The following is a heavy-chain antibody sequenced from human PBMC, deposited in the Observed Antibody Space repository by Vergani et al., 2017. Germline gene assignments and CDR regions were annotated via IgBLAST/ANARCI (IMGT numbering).Heavy chain of an antibody. J-gene: IGHJ6*02. V-gene: IGHV4-61*02. D-gene: IGHD6-13*01. CDR1: GGSIRSGSYY. Sequence: QVQLQESGPGLVKPSQTLSLTCTVSGGSIRSGSYYWSWIRPPAGKGLEWIGRIYTSGSTNYNPSLKSRVTISVDTSKNQFSLKLSAVTAADTAVYYCTHSSSGYSGSPRSMDVWGQGTTVTVSS. CDR2: IYTSGST. CDR3: THSSSGYSGSPRSMDV.